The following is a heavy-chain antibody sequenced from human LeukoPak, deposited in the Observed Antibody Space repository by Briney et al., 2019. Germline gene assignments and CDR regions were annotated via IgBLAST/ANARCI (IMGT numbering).Heavy chain of an antibody. CDR1: GGSISSGNYY. CDR2: IYYSGST. V-gene: IGHV4-61*01. Sequence: SETPSLTCTVSGGSISSGNYYWSWIRQPPGKGLEWIGYIYYSGSTNYNPSLKSRVTISVDTSKNQFSLKLSSVTAADTAVYYCARDRAERFGAFDIWGQGTMVTVSS. D-gene: IGHD3-16*01. J-gene: IGHJ3*02. CDR3: ARDRAERFGAFDI.